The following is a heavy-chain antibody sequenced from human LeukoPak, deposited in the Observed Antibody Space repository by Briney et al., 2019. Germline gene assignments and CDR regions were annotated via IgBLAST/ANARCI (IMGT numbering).Heavy chain of an antibody. CDR3: ARQGDSSSTPIFDY. D-gene: IGHD6-6*01. V-gene: IGHV4-39*01. Sequence: SETLSLTCTVSGSSISSSSYYWGWIRQPPGKGLEWIGSIYYSGSTYYNPSLKSRVTISVDTSKNQFSLKLSSVTAADTAVYYCARQGDSSSTPIFDYWGQGTLVTVSS. CDR1: GSSISSSSYY. CDR2: IYYSGST. J-gene: IGHJ4*02.